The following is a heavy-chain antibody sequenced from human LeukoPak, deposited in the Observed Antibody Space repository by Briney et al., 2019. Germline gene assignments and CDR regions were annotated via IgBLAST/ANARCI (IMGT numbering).Heavy chain of an antibody. Sequence: SETLSLTCAVSGGSISSSNWWSWVRQPPGKGLEWIGEIYHSGSTYYNPSLKSRVTMSVDTSKNQFSLNLSSVTAADTAVYYCARDFAAGTGYFDYWGQGTLVTVSS. CDR3: ARDFAAGTGYFDY. CDR1: GGSISSSNW. V-gene: IGHV4-4*02. D-gene: IGHD6-13*01. J-gene: IGHJ4*02. CDR2: IYHSGST.